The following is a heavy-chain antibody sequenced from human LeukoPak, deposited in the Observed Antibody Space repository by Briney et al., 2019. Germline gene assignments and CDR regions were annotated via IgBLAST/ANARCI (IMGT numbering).Heavy chain of an antibody. CDR3: ARGRQDVTMIVVVMTAVSYYLDV. CDR2: MNPSGST. D-gene: IGHD3-22*01. J-gene: IGHJ6*03. CDR1: GGSFSGYY. Sequence: SETLSLTCAVYGGSFSGYYWTWIRQTPEKGLEWIGEMNPSGSTSYNPSLKSRVTISVDTSKNQFSLKLSSVTAVDMAVYYCARGRQDVTMIVVVMTAVSYYLDVWGKGTTVTVS. V-gene: IGHV4-34*01.